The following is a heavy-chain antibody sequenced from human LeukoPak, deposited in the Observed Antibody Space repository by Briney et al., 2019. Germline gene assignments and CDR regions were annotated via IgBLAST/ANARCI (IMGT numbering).Heavy chain of an antibody. CDR3: ARGRRWSSHAFDY. J-gene: IGHJ4*02. V-gene: IGHV4-34*01. CDR1: GGSFSGYY. CDR2: INHSGST. Sequence: SETLSLTCAVYGGSFSGYYWSWIRQPPGKGLEWIGEINHSGSTNYNPSLKSRGTISVDTTKNQFSLKLVSVTAADTAVYYCARGRRWSSHAFDYWGQGTLVTVSS. D-gene: IGHD4-23*01.